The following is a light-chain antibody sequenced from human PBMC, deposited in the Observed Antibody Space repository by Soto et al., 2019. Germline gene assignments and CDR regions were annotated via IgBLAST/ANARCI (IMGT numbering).Light chain of an antibody. V-gene: IGLV1-47*01. CDR2: KNN. J-gene: IGLJ1*01. Sequence: QSVLAQPPSASGTPGQRVIISCSGSGSNIGSHNVDWYQHLPGTAPKLLIRKNNQRPSGVPDRFSGSKSGASAFLAISGLRSEDEADYYCATWDDSLRGHVFGTGTKLTVL. CDR3: ATWDDSLRGHV. CDR1: GSNIGSHN.